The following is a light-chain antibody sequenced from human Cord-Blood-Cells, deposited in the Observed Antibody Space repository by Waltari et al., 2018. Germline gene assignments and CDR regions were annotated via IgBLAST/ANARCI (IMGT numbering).Light chain of an antibody. CDR1: PLPKQY. CDR2: KDS. Sequence: SYELTQPPSVSVSPGQTARITCSGDPLPKQYAYWYQQKPGQAPVLVIYKDSERPSGIPMRFSGSSSGTTVTLIISGVQAADEADYYCKSADSSGTWVFGGGTKLTVL. V-gene: IGLV3-25*02. J-gene: IGLJ3*02. CDR3: KSADSSGTWV.